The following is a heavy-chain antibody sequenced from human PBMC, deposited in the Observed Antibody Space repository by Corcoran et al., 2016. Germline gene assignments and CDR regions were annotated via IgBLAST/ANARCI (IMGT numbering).Heavy chain of an antibody. J-gene: IGHJ4*02. V-gene: IGHV3-53*01. CDR3: ARNYYDSGSYDPFDY. CDR2: IYSGGTT. CDR1: GFTVSNNY. Sequence: EVQLVESGGGLIQPGGSLRLSCAASGFTVSNNYMSWVRQAPGKGLEWVSIIYSGGTTYYADSVKGRFTISRDNSNNTLYLQMNSLRAEDTAVYYCARNYYDSGSYDPFDYWGQGTLVTVSS. D-gene: IGHD3-10*01.